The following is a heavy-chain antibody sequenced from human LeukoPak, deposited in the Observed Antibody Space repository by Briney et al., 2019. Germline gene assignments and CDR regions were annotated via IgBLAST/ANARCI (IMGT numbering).Heavy chain of an antibody. D-gene: IGHD2-21*01. V-gene: IGHV3-74*01. J-gene: IGHJ4*02. Sequence: PGGSLRLSCAASGFTSSSFYMEWVRRAPGKGLEWVSRIKGDGSHTTYADSVKGRFTISRDNPKNTLYLQMNYPRVEDTAVYYCSYDHLDYWSLGTLVTVSS. CDR1: GFTSSSFY. CDR3: SYDHLDY. CDR2: IKGDGSHT.